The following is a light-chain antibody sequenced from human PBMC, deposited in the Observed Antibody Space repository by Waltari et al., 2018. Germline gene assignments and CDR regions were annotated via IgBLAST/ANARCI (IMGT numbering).Light chain of an antibody. CDR3: QQYSNWPPWT. J-gene: IGKJ1*01. CDR2: GAS. CDR1: QTVNSD. Sequence: EIVMTQSPVTLSLSPGERASLSCRASQTVNSDLAWYQQMPGQAPRLLIYGASTRATSIPARFSGSGSGTEFTLTISSLQSEDFAVYYCQQYSNWPPWTFGQGTKVEIK. V-gene: IGKV3-15*01.